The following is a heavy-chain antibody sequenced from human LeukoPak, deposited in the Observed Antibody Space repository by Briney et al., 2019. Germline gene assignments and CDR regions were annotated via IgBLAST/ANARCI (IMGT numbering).Heavy chain of an antibody. CDR3: TRAGRYCSGGSCYSFY. D-gene: IGHD2-15*01. CDR1: GFTFGDYA. V-gene: IGHV3-49*03. CDR2: IRSKAHGGTT. J-gene: IGHJ4*02. Sequence: GRSLRLSCTASGFTFGDYAMSWFRQAPGEGLEWVGFIRSKAHGGTTEYAASVKGRFTISRGDSKSIAYLQMDSLKTEDTAVYYCTRAGRYCSGGSCYSFYWGQRTLVTVSS.